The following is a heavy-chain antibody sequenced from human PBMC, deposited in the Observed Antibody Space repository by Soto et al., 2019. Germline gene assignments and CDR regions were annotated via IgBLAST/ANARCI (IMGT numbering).Heavy chain of an antibody. CDR3: ARVTEYSSYQVAFDI. CDR1: VGTFSSYT. CDR2: IIPILGIA. V-gene: IGHV1-69*02. D-gene: IGHD6-6*01. J-gene: IGHJ3*02. Sequence: QVQLVQSGAEVKKPGSSVKVSCKASVGTFSSYTISWVRQAPGQGLEWMGRIIPILGIANYAQKFQGRVTITAYKSTSTAYMELSSRRSEDTAVYYCARVTEYSSYQVAFDIWGQRTMVTVSS.